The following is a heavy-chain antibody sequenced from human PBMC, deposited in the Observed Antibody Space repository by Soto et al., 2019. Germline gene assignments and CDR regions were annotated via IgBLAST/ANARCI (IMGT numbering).Heavy chain of an antibody. Sequence: GGSLRLSCAASGFTFSSYGMHWVRQAPGKGLEWVAVISYDGSNKYYADSVKGRFTISRDNSKNTLYLQMNSLRAEDTAVYYCAKDAPFGLPEPTYYFDYWGQGTLVTVSS. CDR2: ISYDGSNK. CDR3: AKDAPFGLPEPTYYFDY. D-gene: IGHD3-10*01. CDR1: GFTFSSYG. J-gene: IGHJ4*02. V-gene: IGHV3-30*18.